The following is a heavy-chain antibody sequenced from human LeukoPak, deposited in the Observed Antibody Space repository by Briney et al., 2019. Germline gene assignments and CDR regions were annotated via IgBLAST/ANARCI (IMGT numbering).Heavy chain of an antibody. D-gene: IGHD6-6*01. J-gene: IGHJ2*01. V-gene: IGHV5-51*01. CDR3: ARDQAARPWYFDL. CDR2: IYPGDSES. Sequence: GESLQISCKGSGYSFTTYWIAWVRQMPGKGLEWMGIIYPGDSESRYSPSFEGQVSISADKSISTAYLQWSSLKASDTAMYYCARDQAARPWYFDLWGRGTLVTVSS. CDR1: GYSFTTYW.